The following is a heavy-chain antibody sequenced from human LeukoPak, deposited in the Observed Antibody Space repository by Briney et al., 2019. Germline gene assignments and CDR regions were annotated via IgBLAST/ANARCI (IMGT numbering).Heavy chain of an antibody. CDR2: ISWNSGSI. Sequence: GGSLRLSCAASGFTFSSYAMSWVRQAPGKGLEWVSGISWNSGSIGYADSVKGRFTISRDNAKNSLYLQMNSLRAEDTALYYCAKDIRGYSYGHSYYYYYGMDVWGQGTTVTVSS. CDR3: AKDIRGYSYGHSYYYYYGMDV. J-gene: IGHJ6*02. CDR1: GFTFSSYA. D-gene: IGHD5-18*01. V-gene: IGHV3-9*01.